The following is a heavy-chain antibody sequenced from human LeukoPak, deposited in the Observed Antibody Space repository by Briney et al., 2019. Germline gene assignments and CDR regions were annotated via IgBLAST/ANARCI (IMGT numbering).Heavy chain of an antibody. V-gene: IGHV4-39*07. CDR2: IYYSGST. D-gene: IGHD6-13*01. CDR3: ARSLIAAAGTGWFDP. CDR1: GGSISSYY. J-gene: IGHJ5*02. Sequence: SETLSLTCTVSGGSISSYYWGWIRQPPGKGLEWIGSIYYSGSTYYNPSLKSRVTISVDTSKNQFSLKLSSVTAADTAVYYCARSLIAAAGTGWFDPWGQGTLVTVSS.